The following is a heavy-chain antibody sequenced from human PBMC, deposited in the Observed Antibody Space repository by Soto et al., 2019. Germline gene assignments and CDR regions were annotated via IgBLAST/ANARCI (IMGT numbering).Heavy chain of an antibody. Sequence: QVQLQQWGAGLSNPSETLSVTCAVYGGSFSGYYWSWIRQPPGKGLEWIGEINHRGNTNYSPSLKSRVTISVDTAKNQFSLRLRSVPAADTAVYCCARKPEVGFYIDVLGRWTPVTVSS. D-gene: IGHD2-2*01. CDR3: ARKPEVGFYIDV. CDR1: GGSFSGYY. V-gene: IGHV4-34*01. CDR2: INHRGNT. J-gene: IGHJ6*03.